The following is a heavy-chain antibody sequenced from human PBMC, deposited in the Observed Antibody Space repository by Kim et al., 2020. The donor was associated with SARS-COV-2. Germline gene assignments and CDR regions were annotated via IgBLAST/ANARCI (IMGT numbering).Heavy chain of an antibody. V-gene: IGHV3-21*01. J-gene: IGHJ6*02. CDR3: ARGTLRFGEFPRGMDV. Sequence: GGSLRLSCAASGFTFSSYSMNWVRQAPGKGLEWVSSISSSSSYIYYADSVKGRYTISRDNAKNSLYLQMNSLRAEDTAVYYCARGTLRFGEFPRGMDVWGQGTTVTVSS. CDR2: ISSSSSYI. CDR1: GFTFSSYS. D-gene: IGHD3-10*01.